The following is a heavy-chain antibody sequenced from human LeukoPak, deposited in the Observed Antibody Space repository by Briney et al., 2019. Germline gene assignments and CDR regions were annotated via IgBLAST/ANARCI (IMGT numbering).Heavy chain of an antibody. CDR3: GRSSIAVAWN. CDR1: GFTFSNYW. CDR2: IKQDGSEK. D-gene: IGHD6-19*01. V-gene: IGHV3-7*01. J-gene: IGHJ4*02. Sequence: GGSLRLSCAASGFTFSNYWMTWVRRAPGKGLEWVANIKQDGSEKNYLDSVKGRFTISRDNAKNSLYLQMNSLRAEDTAVYYCGRSSIAVAWNWGQGILVTVSS.